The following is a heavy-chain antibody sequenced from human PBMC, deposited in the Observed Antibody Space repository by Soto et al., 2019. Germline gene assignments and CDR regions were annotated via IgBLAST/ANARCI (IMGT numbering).Heavy chain of an antibody. J-gene: IGHJ6*02. CDR3: ARYIPGVRYYGMDV. CDR1: GFTFSSYA. Sequence: QTGGSLRLSCAASGFTFSSYAMTWVRQAPGKGLEWVSLIGESGTPTYYADSVKGRFTISRDNSGNTLFLEMYSLRAEDTAVYYCARYIPGVRYYGMDVWGQGTTVTVSS. V-gene: IGHV3-23*01. D-gene: IGHD2-2*01. CDR2: IGESGTPT.